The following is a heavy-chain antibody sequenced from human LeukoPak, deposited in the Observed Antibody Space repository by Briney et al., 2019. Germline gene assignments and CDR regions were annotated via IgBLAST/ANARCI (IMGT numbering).Heavy chain of an antibody. J-gene: IGHJ4*02. D-gene: IGHD3/OR15-3a*01. CDR1: GFTFSEHY. CDR3: VKDSPNWTFDY. CDR2: TKTKADSYIT. V-gene: IGHV3-72*01. Sequence: GGSLRLSCAASGFTFSEHYMDWVRQAPGKGLEWVGRTKTKADSYITEYAASVTGRFTISRDDSKSSLYLQMNSLKTEDTAVYYRVKDSPNWTFDYWGQGTLVTVSS.